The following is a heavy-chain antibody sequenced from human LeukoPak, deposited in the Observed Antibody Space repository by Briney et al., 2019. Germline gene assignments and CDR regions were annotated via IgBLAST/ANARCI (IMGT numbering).Heavy chain of an antibody. CDR2: VNPNSGGT. CDR1: GYTFTFYY. J-gene: IGHJ5*02. CDR3: ARSDYGGKGAGDNWLDP. V-gene: IGHV1-2*02. D-gene: IGHD4-23*01. Sequence: ASVKVSCKASGYTFTFYYIYWVRQAPGQGLEWMGWVNPNSGGTNYAQKFQGRVTMTRDTSINTAYMELSRVTSDDTAVYYCARSDYGGKGAGDNWLDPWGQGTLLTVSS.